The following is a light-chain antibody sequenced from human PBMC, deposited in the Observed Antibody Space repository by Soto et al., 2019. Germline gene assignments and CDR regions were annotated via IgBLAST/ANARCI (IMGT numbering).Light chain of an antibody. V-gene: IGKV3-15*01. CDR3: QQYNNRLWT. CDR1: QSVSSN. CDR2: GAS. Sequence: EIVLTQSPATLSLSPGERATLSCRASQSVSSNLAWYQQRPGQSPRLLIYGASTRATGIPARFSGSGSGTEFTLTIASRQSEGLAVYYCQQYNNRLWTFGQGTKVDI. J-gene: IGKJ1*01.